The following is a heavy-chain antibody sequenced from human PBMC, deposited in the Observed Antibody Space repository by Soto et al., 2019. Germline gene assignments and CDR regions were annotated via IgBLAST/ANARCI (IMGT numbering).Heavy chain of an antibody. Sequence: QVQLVQSGAEVNKPGSSVKVSCKASGGTFSSYTISWVRQAPGQGHEWMGRIIPILGIANYAQKFQGRVTITADKSTSTAYMELSSLRSEDKAVYYCAREAYSSGWYGDVGWFDPWGQGTLVTVSS. V-gene: IGHV1-69*08. D-gene: IGHD6-19*01. CDR3: AREAYSSGWYGDVGWFDP. J-gene: IGHJ5*02. CDR1: GGTFSSYT. CDR2: IIPILGIA.